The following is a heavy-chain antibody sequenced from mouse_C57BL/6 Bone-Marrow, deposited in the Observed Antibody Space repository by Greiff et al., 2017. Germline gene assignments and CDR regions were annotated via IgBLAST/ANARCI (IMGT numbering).Heavy chain of an antibody. CDR2: IRNKANGYTT. CDR3: ARDIPPSYGNYFDY. D-gene: IGHD2-10*01. Sequence: EVMLVESGGGLVQPGGSLSLSCAASGFTFTDYYMSWVRQPPGKALEWLGFIRNKANGYTTEYSASVKGRFTISRDNSQSILYLQMNTLRAEDSATYYCARDIPPSYGNYFDYGGQGTTLTVSS. J-gene: IGHJ2*01. V-gene: IGHV7-3*01. CDR1: GFTFTDYY.